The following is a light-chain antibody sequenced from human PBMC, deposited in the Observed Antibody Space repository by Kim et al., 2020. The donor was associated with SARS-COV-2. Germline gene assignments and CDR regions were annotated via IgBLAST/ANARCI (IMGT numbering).Light chain of an antibody. Sequence: PTQSVTIPHTETNTVFTTYNYVSWYQQHPGKAPKLIIYEITTRPSGVPDRFSGSKSGDTASLTVSGLQAEDEADYYCTSHANDNYVFGTGTKVTVL. CDR1: NTVFTTYNY. CDR3: TSHANDNYV. CDR2: EIT. J-gene: IGLJ1*01. V-gene: IGLV2-8*01.